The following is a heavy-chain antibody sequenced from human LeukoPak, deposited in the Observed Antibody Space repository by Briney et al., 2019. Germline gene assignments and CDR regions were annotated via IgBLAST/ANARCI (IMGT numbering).Heavy chain of an antibody. CDR1: GGSISSHY. Sequence: PSETLPLTCTVSGGSISSHYWSWIRQPPGKGLEWIGYIYYSGSTNYNPSLKSRVTISVDTSKNQFSLKLSSVTAADTALYYCARATEYQLLDYWGQGTLVTVSS. V-gene: IGHV4-59*11. CDR2: IYYSGST. CDR3: ARATEYQLLDY. J-gene: IGHJ4*02. D-gene: IGHD2-2*01.